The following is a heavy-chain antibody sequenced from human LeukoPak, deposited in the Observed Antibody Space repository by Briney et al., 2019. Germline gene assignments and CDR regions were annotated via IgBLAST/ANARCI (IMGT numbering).Heavy chain of an antibody. J-gene: IGHJ4*02. Sequence: GGSLRLSCAASGFTFDDYAMHWVRQAPGKGLEWVSGISWNSGSIGYADSVRGRFTISRDNAKNSLYLQMNSLRAEDTALYYCAKSYYYGPGSYYDFDYWGQGTLVTVSS. D-gene: IGHD3-10*01. CDR1: GFTFDDYA. CDR3: AKSYYYGPGSYYDFDY. V-gene: IGHV3-9*01. CDR2: ISWNSGSI.